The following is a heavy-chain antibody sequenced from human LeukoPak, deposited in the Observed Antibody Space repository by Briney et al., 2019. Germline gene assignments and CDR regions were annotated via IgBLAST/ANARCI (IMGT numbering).Heavy chain of an antibody. CDR2: IYSGGST. V-gene: IGHV3-53*01. Sequence: PGGSLRLSCAASGLTVSSNYMSWVRQAPGKGLQWVSVIYSGGSTYYADSVKGRFTISRDNSKNTLYLQMNSLRAEDTAVYYCAGALLKGAVYYYYYMDVWGKGTTVTVSS. CDR3: AGALLKGAVYYYYYMDV. CDR1: GLTVSSNY. J-gene: IGHJ6*03.